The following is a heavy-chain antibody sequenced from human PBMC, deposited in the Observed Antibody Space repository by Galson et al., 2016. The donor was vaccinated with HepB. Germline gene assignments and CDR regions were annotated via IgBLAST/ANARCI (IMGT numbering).Heavy chain of an antibody. CDR3: ARAMGQYQLLPFAMNV. CDR1: AFTFSRYS. J-gene: IGHJ6*02. CDR2: ISSSSDYI. Sequence: SLRLSCAASAFTFSRYSMSWVRQAPGKGLEWLSSISSSSDYIHYAASVKGRLTISRDNAKNSLYLHLSSPRVDDTAVYYCARAMGQYQLLPFAMNVWGQGTMVAVSS. V-gene: IGHV3-21*01. D-gene: IGHD2-2*01.